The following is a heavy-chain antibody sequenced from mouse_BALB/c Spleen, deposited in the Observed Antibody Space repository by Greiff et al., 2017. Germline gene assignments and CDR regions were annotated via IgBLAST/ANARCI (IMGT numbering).Heavy chain of an antibody. J-gene: IGHJ2*01. CDR1: GFTFSSYT. CDR3: ARHRTTATSYYFDD. CDR2: ISNGGGST. Sequence: EVKLEESGGGLVQPGGSLKLSCAASGFTFSSYTMSWVRQTPEKRLEWVAYISNGGGSTYYPDTVKGRFTISRDNAKNTLYLQMSSLKSEDTAMYYCARHRTTATSYYFDDWGQGTTLTVSS. D-gene: IGHD1-2*01. V-gene: IGHV5-12-2*01.